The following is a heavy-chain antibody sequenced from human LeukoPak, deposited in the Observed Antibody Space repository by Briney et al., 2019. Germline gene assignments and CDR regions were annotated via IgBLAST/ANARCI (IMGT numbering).Heavy chain of an antibody. D-gene: IGHD3-16*01. J-gene: IGHJ4*02. V-gene: IGHV4-59*01. CDR1: GDSISTYY. CDR3: ARGADVSRHFDY. CDR2: IYYRVTS. Sequence: SETLSLTCTVSGDSISTYYWSWIRQPPGKGLEWIGYIYYRVTSDYNPSLKSRVTMSVDMSTRQISLKLSSVTAADTAVYYCARGADVSRHFDYWGQGTLVTVSS.